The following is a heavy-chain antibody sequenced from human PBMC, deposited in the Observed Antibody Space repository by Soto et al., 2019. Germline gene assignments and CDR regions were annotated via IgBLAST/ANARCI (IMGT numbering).Heavy chain of an antibody. D-gene: IGHD3-22*01. J-gene: IGHJ6*02. CDR2: IGTAGDP. CDR1: GFILSGYD. CDR3: ARAGYDSSGYYFYAMDV. Sequence: EEQLVESGGGLVQPGGSLRLSCVASGFILSGYDMHWVRQATGEGLEWVSAIGTAGDPYYSDSVKGRFTISRGNAENSVYLQMNSLRAGDTAVYYCARAGYDSSGYYFYAMDVWGPGTTVTVSS. V-gene: IGHV3-13*05.